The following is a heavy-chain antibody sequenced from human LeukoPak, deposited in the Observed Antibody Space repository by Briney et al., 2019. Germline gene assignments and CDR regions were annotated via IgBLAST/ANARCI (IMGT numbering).Heavy chain of an antibody. D-gene: IGHD2-15*01. Sequence: SVKVSCKASGGTFCSYAISWVRQAAGQGLEWMGGIIPIFGTANYAQKFQGRVTITADESTSTAYMELSSLRSEDTAVYYCAREGHAYCSGGSCYFNWFDPWGQGTLVTVSS. J-gene: IGHJ5*02. CDR3: AREGHAYCSGGSCYFNWFDP. CDR1: GGTFCSYA. CDR2: IIPIFGTA. V-gene: IGHV1-69*01.